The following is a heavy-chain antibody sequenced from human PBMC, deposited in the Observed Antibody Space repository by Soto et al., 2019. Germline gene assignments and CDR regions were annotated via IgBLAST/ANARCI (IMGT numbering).Heavy chain of an antibody. J-gene: IGHJ4*02. CDR3: ARGVRAYCSSTSCYSYFDS. CDR2: INAGNGNT. CDR1: GYTFTSFA. D-gene: IGHD2-2*01. Sequence: QVQLVQSGTEVKKPGASVKVSCRASGYTFTSFAMHWVRQAPGQRLEWMGWINAGNGNTKYSQKFQGRVTITRDTSASTAYMELSSLRSEDTAVYYCARGVRAYCSSTSCYSYFDSWGQGTPVTVSS. V-gene: IGHV1-3*01.